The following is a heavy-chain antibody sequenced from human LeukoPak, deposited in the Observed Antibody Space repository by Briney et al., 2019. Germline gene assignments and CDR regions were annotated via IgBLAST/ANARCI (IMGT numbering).Heavy chain of an antibody. D-gene: IGHD3-22*01. CDR1: RFAFSGYW. CDR3: ARVSDSSGYYFPRFDS. CDR2: IKQDGGEK. J-gene: IGHJ4*02. Sequence: GGSLRLSCAASRFAFSGYWMGWVRQAPGKGLEWVANIKQDGGEKYYVDSVEGRFTISRDNAKNSLYLQMSSLRAEDTAVYYGARVSDSSGYYFPRFDSWGQGTLVTVSS. V-gene: IGHV3-7*01.